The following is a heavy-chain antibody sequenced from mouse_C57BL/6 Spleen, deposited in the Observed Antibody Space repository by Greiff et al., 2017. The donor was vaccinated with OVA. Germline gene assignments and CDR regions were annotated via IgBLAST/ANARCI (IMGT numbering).Heavy chain of an antibody. CDR1: GYTFTEYT. V-gene: IGHV1-62-2*01. Sequence: VKLVESGAELVKPGASVKLSCKASGYTFTEYTIHWVKQRSGQGLEWIGWFYPGSGSIKYNEKFKDKATLTADKSTSTVYMERSRLTSEDSAVYFCARHEDYNWYFDVWGTGTTVTVSS. CDR3: ARHEDYNWYFDV. D-gene: IGHD2-12*01. J-gene: IGHJ1*03. CDR2: FYPGSGSI.